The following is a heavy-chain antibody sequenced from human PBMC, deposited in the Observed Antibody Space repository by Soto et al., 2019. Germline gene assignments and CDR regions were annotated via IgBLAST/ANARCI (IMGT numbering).Heavy chain of an antibody. V-gene: IGHV3-15*01. CDR2: IKSKTDGGTT. CDR3: TTAISRPKYFQH. J-gene: IGHJ1*01. D-gene: IGHD3-3*02. CDR1: GFTFSNAW. Sequence: PGGSLRLSCAASGFTFSNAWMSWVRQAPGKGLEWVGRIKSKTDGGTTDYAAPVKGRFTISRDGSKNTLYLQMNSLKTEDTAVYYCTTAISRPKYFQHWGQGTLVTVSS.